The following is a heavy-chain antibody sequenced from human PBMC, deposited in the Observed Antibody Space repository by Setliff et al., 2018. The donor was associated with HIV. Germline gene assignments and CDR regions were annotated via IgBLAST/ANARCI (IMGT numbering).Heavy chain of an antibody. D-gene: IGHD6-25*01. V-gene: IGHV1-18*01. CDR2: ISGYNGWT. J-gene: IGHJ6*03. CDR1: GYTFTSYG. CDR3: ARWADDNSEGSYYHYMDV. Sequence: ASVKVSCKASGYTFTSYGVSWVRQAPGQGLEWMGLISGYNGWTKYPQKFQGRVTMTTDTSTSTVYMELTSLTSDDTAVYYCARWADDNSEGSYYHYMDVWGNGASVTAP.